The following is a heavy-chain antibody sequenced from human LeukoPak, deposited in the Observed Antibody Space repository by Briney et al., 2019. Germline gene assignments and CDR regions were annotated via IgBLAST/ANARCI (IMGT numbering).Heavy chain of an antibody. Sequence: SETLSLTCAVCGESFCDYYWTWIRQPPGRGLEWIGEINHSGSTNYNPSLKSRVTMSVDTSKNQFSLKLSSVTAADTAVYFCARGGSSSWYGDAFDFWGQGTMVTVSS. D-gene: IGHD6-13*01. V-gene: IGHV4-34*01. CDR1: GESFCDYY. CDR3: ARGGSSSWYGDAFDF. CDR2: INHSGST. J-gene: IGHJ3*01.